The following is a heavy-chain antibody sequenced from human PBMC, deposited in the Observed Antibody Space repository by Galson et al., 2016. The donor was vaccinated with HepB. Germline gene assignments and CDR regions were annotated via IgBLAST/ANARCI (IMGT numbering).Heavy chain of an antibody. CDR1: GYTFTAYS. D-gene: IGHD5/OR15-5a*01. V-gene: IGHV1-18*01. Sequence: SVKVSCKASGYTFTAYSITWVRQAPGQGFEWMGCINPYSGHTSYAQKLQDRVTMTTETYTTTVFMELRNLTSDDTALYYCARDESGVYARYYGMDVWGQGTTVTVSS. CDR2: INPYSGHT. CDR3: ARDESGVYARYYGMDV. J-gene: IGHJ6*02.